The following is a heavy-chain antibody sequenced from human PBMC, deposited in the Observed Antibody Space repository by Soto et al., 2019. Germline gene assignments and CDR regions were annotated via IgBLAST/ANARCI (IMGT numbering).Heavy chain of an antibody. CDR1: GFSLSTSGVG. CDR3: VTRRRGYSYHFDY. V-gene: IGHV2-5*02. CDR2: IYWDDDE. J-gene: IGHJ4*02. D-gene: IGHD5-18*01. Sequence: SGPTLVNPTQTLTLTCTFSGFSLSTSGVGVGWIRQPPGKALEWLALIYWDDDEGYSPSLKSRLTITKDTSKNQVVLTMINMDTPDTATYSFVTRRRGYSYHFDYCGQXNLVTLSS.